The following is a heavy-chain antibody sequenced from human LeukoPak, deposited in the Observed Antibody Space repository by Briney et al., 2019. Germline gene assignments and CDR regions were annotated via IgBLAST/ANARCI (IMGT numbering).Heavy chain of an antibody. CDR1: GGTFGTYG. CDR3: AKDPGSLGSSDGRWHWFDS. D-gene: IGHD5-24*01. J-gene: IGHJ5*01. CDR2: ISQDVSNN. Sequence: GGSLRLSCASAGGTFGTYGMHWVRQAPVKGLDWVAVISQDVSNNYSANYVKGRFIISRDNSTHTLYLQMNSLRAEDTAVYYCAKDPGSLGSSDGRWHWFDSWGQGTLVTVSS. V-gene: IGHV3-30*18.